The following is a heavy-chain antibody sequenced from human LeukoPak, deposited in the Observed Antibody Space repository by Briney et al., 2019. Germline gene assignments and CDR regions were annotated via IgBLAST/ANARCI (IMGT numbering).Heavy chain of an antibody. J-gene: IGHJ6*03. Sequence: ASVKVSCEASGYTFTSYDINWVRQATGQGLEWMGWMNPNSGNTGYAQKFQGRVTMTRNTSISTAYMELSSLRSEDTAVYYCARVYYGDYFRYYYYYYYMDVWGKGTTVTISS. V-gene: IGHV1-8*01. D-gene: IGHD4-17*01. CDR2: MNPNSGNT. CDR1: GYTFTSYD. CDR3: ARVYYGDYFRYYYYYYYMDV.